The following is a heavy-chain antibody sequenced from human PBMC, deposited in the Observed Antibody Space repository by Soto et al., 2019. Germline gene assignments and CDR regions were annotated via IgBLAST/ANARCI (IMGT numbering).Heavy chain of an antibody. J-gene: IGHJ5*02. CDR1: GGSISSSSYY. Sequence: SETLSLTCTVSGGSISSSSYYWGWIRQPPGKGLEWIGSIYYSGSTYYNPSLKSRVTISVDTSKNQFSLKLSSVTAADTAVYYCARHLRGTTSMPNWFDPWGQGTLVTVSS. CDR3: ARHLRGTTSMPNWFDP. V-gene: IGHV4-39*01. D-gene: IGHD4-4*01. CDR2: IYYSGST.